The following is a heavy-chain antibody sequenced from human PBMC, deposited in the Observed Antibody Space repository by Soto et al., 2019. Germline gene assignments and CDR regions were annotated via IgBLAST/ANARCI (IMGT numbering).Heavy chain of an antibody. Sequence: QLQLQESGPGLVKPSETRSLTCTVSGGSISSSSYYWGWIRQPPGKGLEWIGSIYYSGSTYYNPSLKSRVTISVDTSKNQFSLKLSSVTAADTAVYYCARPLRYYYYGMDVWGQGTTVTVSS. CDR3: ARPLRYYYYGMDV. J-gene: IGHJ6*02. CDR2: IYYSGST. CDR1: GGSISSSSYY. D-gene: IGHD4-17*01. V-gene: IGHV4-39*01.